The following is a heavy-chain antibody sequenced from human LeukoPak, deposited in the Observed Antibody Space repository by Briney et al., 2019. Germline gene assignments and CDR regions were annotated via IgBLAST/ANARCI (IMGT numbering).Heavy chain of an antibody. V-gene: IGHV6-1*01. CDR3: ARDVEVGTTFSYLDY. Sequence: SQTLSLTCAISGDSVSSYSAAWTWIRQSPSRGLEWLGRTYYRSKWYNDYAVSVKSRITINPDTSKNQFSLQLNSVLPEDTAVYFCARDVEVGTTFSYLDYWGQGTLVTVSS. J-gene: IGHJ4*02. D-gene: IGHD1-7*01. CDR1: GDSVSSYSAA. CDR2: TYYRSKWYN.